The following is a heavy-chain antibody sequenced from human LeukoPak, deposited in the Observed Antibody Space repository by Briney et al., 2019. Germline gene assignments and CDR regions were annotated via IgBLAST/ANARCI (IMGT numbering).Heavy chain of an antibody. V-gene: IGHV5-51*01. CDR3: ARYLAYYFDY. CDR1: GYKFTSYW. CDR2: IYPSDSDT. J-gene: IGHJ4*02. Sequence: GESLKISCKGYGYKFTSYWIAWVRQMPGKGLEWMGIIYPSDSDTRYSPSFQGQVTISADKSISTAYLQWSSLKASDTAMYYCARYLAYYFDYWGQGTLVTVSS.